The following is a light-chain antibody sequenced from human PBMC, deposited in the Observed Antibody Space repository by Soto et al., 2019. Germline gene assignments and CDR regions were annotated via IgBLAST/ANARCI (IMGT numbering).Light chain of an antibody. V-gene: IGKV3-20*01. J-gene: IGKJ1*01. Sequence: EIVLTQSPGTLSLSPGERATLSCRASQSVSSSYLAWYQQKGGQAPRLLIYGASSRAAGMPDRFSGSGSGTDFTLTISRLEPEDFAVYYGQQYVRSPWTFGQGTKVEIK. CDR2: GAS. CDR1: QSVSSSY. CDR3: QQYVRSPWT.